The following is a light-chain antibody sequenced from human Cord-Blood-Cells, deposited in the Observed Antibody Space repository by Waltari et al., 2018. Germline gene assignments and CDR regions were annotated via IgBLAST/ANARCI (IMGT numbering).Light chain of an antibody. CDR2: EGS. CDR1: SSDVGSYNL. J-gene: IGLJ3*02. CDR3: CSYAGSSTS. V-gene: IGLV2-23*01. Sequence: QSALTQPAPVSGSPGQSITISRTGTSSDVGSYNLVSWYQQHPGKAPKLMIYEGSKPPSGVSNRFSGSKSGNTASLTISGLQAEDEADYDCCSYAGSSTSFGGGTKLTVL.